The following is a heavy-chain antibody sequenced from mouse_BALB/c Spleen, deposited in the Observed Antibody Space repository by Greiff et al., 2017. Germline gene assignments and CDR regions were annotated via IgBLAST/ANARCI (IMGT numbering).Heavy chain of an antibody. CDR2: IDPENGDT. D-gene: IGHD1-1*01. CDR1: GFNIKDYY. V-gene: IGHV14-4*02. J-gene: IGHJ3*01. CDR3: NAITTVVARAY. Sequence: EVMLVESGAELVRSGASVKLSCTASGFNIKDYYMHWVKQRPEQGLEWIGWIDPENGDTEYAPKFQGKATMTADTSSNTAYLQLSSLTSEDTAVYYCNAITTVVARAYWGQGTLVTVSA.